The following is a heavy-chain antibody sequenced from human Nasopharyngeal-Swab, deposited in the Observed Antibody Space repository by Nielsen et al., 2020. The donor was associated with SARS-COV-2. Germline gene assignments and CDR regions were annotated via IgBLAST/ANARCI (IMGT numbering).Heavy chain of an antibody. Sequence: LSLTCAASGLGFRNYEMNWVRQAPGKGLEWISYISTTTATIYYADSVKGRFTISRDNAKNSLYLQMNSLRAEDTAVYYCAREVPYSGHDDAFDIWGQGTMVTVSA. CDR1: GLGFRNYE. CDR2: ISTTTATI. CDR3: AREVPYSGHDDAFDI. V-gene: IGHV3-48*03. J-gene: IGHJ3*02. D-gene: IGHD5-12*01.